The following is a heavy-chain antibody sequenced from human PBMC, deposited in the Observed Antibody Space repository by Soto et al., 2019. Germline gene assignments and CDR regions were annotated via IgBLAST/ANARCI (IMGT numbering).Heavy chain of an antibody. Sequence: EVQLVESGGGLVQPGGSLRLSCEASGFMFSSYEMNWVRQSPGKGLEWVSYISSSGDIIYYADSVKGRFTISRDDAKNSMYLQMNSLGVEDTAIYYCARGYGGSFPHWYFDLWGRGTRVAVSS. CDR3: ARGYGGSFPHWYFDL. V-gene: IGHV3-48*03. CDR1: GFMFSSYE. J-gene: IGHJ2*01. D-gene: IGHD1-26*01. CDR2: ISSSGDII.